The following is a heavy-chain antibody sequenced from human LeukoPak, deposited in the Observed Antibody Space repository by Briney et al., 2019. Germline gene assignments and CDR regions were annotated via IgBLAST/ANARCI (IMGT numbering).Heavy chain of an antibody. CDR2: ISSGSSYI. CDR1: GFTFSSYS. J-gene: IGHJ4*02. D-gene: IGHD5-24*01. V-gene: IGHV3-21*01. CDR3: ARSRDGYNPKYFDY. Sequence: GGSLRLSCAASGFTFSSYSMNWVRQAPGKGLEWVSSISSGSSYIYYADSVKGRFTISRDNAKNSLYLQMNSLRAEDTAVYYCARSRDGYNPKYFDYWGQGTLVTVSS.